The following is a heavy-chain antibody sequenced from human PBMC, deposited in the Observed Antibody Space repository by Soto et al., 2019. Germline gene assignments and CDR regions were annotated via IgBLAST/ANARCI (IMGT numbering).Heavy chain of an antibody. V-gene: IGHV3-74*03. CDR1: GFTLSAYW. Sequence: EVHLVESGGDLVQPGGSLRLSCAASGFTLSAYWMHWVRQAPGRGLEWVSRLSSDGFGTAYADSVKGRVHISRDNARNTLFLQMNGLRAEDTAVYYCARDLGGPDYWGRGTLVTVSS. J-gene: IGHJ4*02. CDR2: LSSDGFGT. CDR3: ARDLGGPDY. D-gene: IGHD3-16*01.